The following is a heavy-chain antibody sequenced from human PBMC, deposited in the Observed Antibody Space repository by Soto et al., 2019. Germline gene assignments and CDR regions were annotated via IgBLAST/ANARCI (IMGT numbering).Heavy chain of an antibody. Sequence: PGGSLRLSCAASGFTVSNKYMSWVRQAPGGGLEWVSVLYNDGRTYYADSVKGRFTFSRDNSKNTLYLQMNSLRAEDTAVYYCARDYYRFNSGYGFSMDVWGQGTTVTVSS. V-gene: IGHV3-66*01. CDR3: ARDYYRFNSGYGFSMDV. D-gene: IGHD5-12*01. J-gene: IGHJ6*02. CDR1: GFTVSNKY. CDR2: LYNDGRT.